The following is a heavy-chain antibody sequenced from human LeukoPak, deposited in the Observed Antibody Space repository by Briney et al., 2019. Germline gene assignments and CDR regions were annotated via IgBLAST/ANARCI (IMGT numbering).Heavy chain of an antibody. CDR2: ILNDVSRK. Sequence: GGSLRLSCAASGFTFSTYGMHWVRQAPGKGLEWVAVILNDVSRKYYADSVKGRLTISRDNSKNTLYLEMNSLRGEDTAMYYCATELLRREHDGFDIWGQGTMVTVSS. V-gene: IGHV3-30*03. CDR3: ATELLRREHDGFDI. J-gene: IGHJ3*02. CDR1: GFTFSTYG. D-gene: IGHD5/OR15-5a*01.